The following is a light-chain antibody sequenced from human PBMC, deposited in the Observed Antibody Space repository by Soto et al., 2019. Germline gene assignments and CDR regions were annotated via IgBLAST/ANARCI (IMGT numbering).Light chain of an antibody. CDR2: KAS. CDR1: QSVSIW. Sequence: DVQMTQSPSTLSASVGDRVTITCRASQSVSIWLAWYQQKQGKAPKLLIYKASSLQSGVPSRFSGSGSGAEFTLTISSLQPDDFATYYCQQYNSYLWTFGQGTKVDIK. V-gene: IGKV1-5*03. CDR3: QQYNSYLWT. J-gene: IGKJ1*01.